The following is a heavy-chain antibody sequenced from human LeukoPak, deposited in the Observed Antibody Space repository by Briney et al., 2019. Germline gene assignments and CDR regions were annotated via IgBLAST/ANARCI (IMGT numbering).Heavy chain of an antibody. CDR2: TYYRSKWYN. CDR1: GDSVSSNSAA. Sequence: SQTLSLTCAISGDSVSSNSAAWNWIRQSPSRGLEWLGRTYYRSKWYNDYAVSVKSRITINPDTSKNQFSLQLNSVTPEDTAVYYCARSGSLPYYYDSSGYYFQDWGQGTLVTVSS. CDR3: ARSGSLPYYYDSSGYYFQD. V-gene: IGHV6-1*01. J-gene: IGHJ1*01. D-gene: IGHD3-22*01.